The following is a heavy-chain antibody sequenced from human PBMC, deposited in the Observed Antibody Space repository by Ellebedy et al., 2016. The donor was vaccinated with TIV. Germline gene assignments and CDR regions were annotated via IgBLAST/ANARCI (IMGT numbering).Heavy chain of an antibody. CDR1: GFTFSSFV. D-gene: IGHD1-26*01. Sequence: PGGSLRLSCAASGFTFSSFVMSWVRQAPGKGLEWVSAISGSGGSTYYADSVKGRFTVSRDNPKNTLYLQMNSLRAEDTAVYYCVRGAGSYHFDYWGQGTLVTV. J-gene: IGHJ4*02. V-gene: IGHV3-23*01. CDR2: ISGSGGST. CDR3: VRGAGSYHFDY.